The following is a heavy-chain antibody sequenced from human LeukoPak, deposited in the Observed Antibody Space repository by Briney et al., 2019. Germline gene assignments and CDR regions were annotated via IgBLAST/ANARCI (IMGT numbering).Heavy chain of an antibody. D-gene: IGHD1-26*01. Sequence: ASVEVSCKGSGYTFTDYFIHWVRQAPGQGLEWVGWIKPNSGDTKYAEKFQGRVTMTRDTSISTAYMELSRLISDDTAVYYCTRDWGPNSGNFHYDGFDIWGQGTMVTVSS. CDR2: IKPNSGDT. CDR1: GYTFTDYF. V-gene: IGHV1-2*02. J-gene: IGHJ3*02. CDR3: TRDWGPNSGNFHYDGFDI.